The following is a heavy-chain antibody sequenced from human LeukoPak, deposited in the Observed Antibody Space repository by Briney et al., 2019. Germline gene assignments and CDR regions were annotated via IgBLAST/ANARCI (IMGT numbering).Heavy chain of an antibody. J-gene: IGHJ4*02. Sequence: GGSLRLSCAASGFTFSSYEMNWVRQAPGKGLEWVSYISSSGSTIYYADSVKGRFTISRDNAKNSLYLQMNSLRAEDTAVYYCARDRKQLAPNFDYWGQGTLVTVSS. D-gene: IGHD6-13*01. CDR2: ISSSGSTI. CDR3: ARDRKQLAPNFDY. V-gene: IGHV3-48*03. CDR1: GFTFSSYE.